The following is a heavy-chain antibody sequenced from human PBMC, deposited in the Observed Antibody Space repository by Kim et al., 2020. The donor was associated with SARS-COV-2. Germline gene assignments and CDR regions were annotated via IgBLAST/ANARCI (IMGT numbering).Heavy chain of an antibody. Sequence: GGSLRLSCVGSGFTFDNYAMSWVRQAPGKGLEWVSAVSGVGVNKFYADSVRGRFTISRDNSKNILYLQMNSLRDEDTALYYCAKMAGMDGYNYFYYYGM. CDR3: AKMAGMDGYNYFYYYGM. CDR2: VSGVGVNK. V-gene: IGHV3-23*01. CDR1: GFTFDNYA. D-gene: IGHD5-12*01. J-gene: IGHJ6*01.